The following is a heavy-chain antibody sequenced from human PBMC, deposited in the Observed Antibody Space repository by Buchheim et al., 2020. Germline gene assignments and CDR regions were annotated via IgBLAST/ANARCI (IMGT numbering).Heavy chain of an antibody. J-gene: IGHJ4*02. D-gene: IGHD5-12*01. CDR2: ISYSGST. Sequence: QVQLQESGPGLVKPSETLSLTCTVSGGSIDSYYWSWIRQPPGKGLEWIGYISYSGSTNYNPSLKSRVTISVEPSKNQFSLKASSVTAADTAVYYCARGYSGFALDYWGQGTL. CDR1: GGSIDSYY. V-gene: IGHV4-59*01. CDR3: ARGYSGFALDY.